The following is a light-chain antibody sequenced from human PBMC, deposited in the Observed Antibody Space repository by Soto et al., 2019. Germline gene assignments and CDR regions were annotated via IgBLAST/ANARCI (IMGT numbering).Light chain of an antibody. CDR1: SSDVGSYNY. CDR2: ASS. Sequence: QSVLTQPASVSGSPGQSITISCTGTSSDVGSYNYVSWYQHHPGKAPRLMIYASSNRPSGVSHRFSGSRSGNTASLTISGLQAEEEADYYCSSYTSGSTLYVFGTGTKVTVL. V-gene: IGLV2-14*01. J-gene: IGLJ1*01. CDR3: SSYTSGSTLYV.